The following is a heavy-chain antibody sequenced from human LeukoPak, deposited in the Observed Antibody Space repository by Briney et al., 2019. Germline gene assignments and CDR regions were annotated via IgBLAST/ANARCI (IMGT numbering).Heavy chain of an antibody. CDR3: AKDLVGGADY. J-gene: IGHJ4*02. CDR2: ISSSSSYI. CDR1: GFTSSSYS. D-gene: IGHD2-15*01. Sequence: PGGSLRLSCAASGFTSSSYSMNWVRQAPGKGLEWVSSISSSSSYINYADSVKGRFTISRDNAKNSLYLQMNSLRAEDTAVYYCAKDLVGGADYWGQGTLVTVSS. V-gene: IGHV3-21*04.